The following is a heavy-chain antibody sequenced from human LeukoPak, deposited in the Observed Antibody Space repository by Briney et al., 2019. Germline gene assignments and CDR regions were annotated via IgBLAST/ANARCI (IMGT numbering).Heavy chain of an antibody. J-gene: IGHJ4*02. CDR2: IIPIFGTA. D-gene: IGHD3-22*01. CDR1: GYTFTGYY. V-gene: IGHV1-69*13. CDR3: ARNYYDSSGYYSIDY. Sequence: ASVKVSCKASGYTFTGYYMHWVRQAPGQGLEWMGGIIPIFGTANYAQKFQGRVTITADESTSTAYMELSSLRSEDTAVYYCARNYYDSSGYYSIDYWGQGTLVTVSS.